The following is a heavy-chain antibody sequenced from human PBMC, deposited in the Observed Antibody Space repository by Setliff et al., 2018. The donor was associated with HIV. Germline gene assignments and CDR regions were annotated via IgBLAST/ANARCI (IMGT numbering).Heavy chain of an antibody. CDR3: ARASSPYYYDSNGYQKFDL. D-gene: IGHD3-22*01. CDR2: IYHSGSA. CDR1: AGSFSGYS. J-gene: IGHJ2*01. V-gene: IGHV4-34*10. Sequence: PSETLSLTCVVYAGSFSGYSWTWIRQPPGKGLEWIGEIYHSGSANRNPSLMGRVTMSVGTAKNQFSLELSSVTAADTAVYFCARASSPYYYDSNGYQKFDLWGRGTLVTVS.